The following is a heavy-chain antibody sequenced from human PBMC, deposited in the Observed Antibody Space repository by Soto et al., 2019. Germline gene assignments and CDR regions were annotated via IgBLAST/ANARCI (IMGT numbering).Heavy chain of an antibody. CDR3: ARGWCSGGSCYRVFNY. D-gene: IGHD2-15*01. V-gene: IGHV6-1*01. CDR2: TYYRSKWYN. CDR1: GDSVSSNSVA. J-gene: IGHJ4*02. Sequence: SQTLSLTRAISGDSVSSNSVAWNWIRQSPSRGLEWLGRTYYRSKWYNDYAVSVKSRITINPDTSKNQFSLQLNSVTPEDTAVYYCARGWCSGGSCYRVFNYWGQGTLVTVSS.